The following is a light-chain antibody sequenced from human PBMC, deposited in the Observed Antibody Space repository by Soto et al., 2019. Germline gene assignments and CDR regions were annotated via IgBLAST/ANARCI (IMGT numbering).Light chain of an antibody. CDR3: QQYDSSPGLT. J-gene: IGKJ4*01. CDR1: QSVSSN. V-gene: IGKV3D-15*02. Sequence: GMKQSPATLSVSQRERATLSCRASQSVSSNLAWYQQKPGQAPRLLVYGASTRATGIPARFSGSGSGTDFTLTISSLEPEDFAVYYCQQYDSSPGLTFGGGTKVDIK. CDR2: GAS.